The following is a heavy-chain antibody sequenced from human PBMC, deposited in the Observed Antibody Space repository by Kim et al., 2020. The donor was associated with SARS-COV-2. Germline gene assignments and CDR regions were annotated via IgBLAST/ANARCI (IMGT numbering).Heavy chain of an antibody. J-gene: IGHJ6*02. CDR3: AREALLTGSSSYYGLDV. D-gene: IGHD3-9*01. V-gene: IGHV4-61*01. Sequence: SETLSLTCTVSGDSVSSGSEYWSWIRQPPGKGLEWLGYISYSGSTDYNPSLKSRVTMSLNPSKNQFSLKLTSVTSADTAVCYCAREALLTGSSSYYGLDVWRQGTTVTVSS. CDR2: ISYSGST. CDR1: GDSVSSGSEY.